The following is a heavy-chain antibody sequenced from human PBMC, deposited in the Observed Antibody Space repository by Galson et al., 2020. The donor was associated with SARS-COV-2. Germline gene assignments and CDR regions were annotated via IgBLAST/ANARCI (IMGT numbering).Heavy chain of an antibody. D-gene: IGHD4-17*01. CDR2: VTAGGSIT. V-gene: IGHV3-23*01. J-gene: IGHJ4*02. CDR3: AKDQGNDYGDQLDY. Sequence: GESLKISCAGSGFTFSRYAMSWVRQVPGKGLEWVSSVTAGGSITYPADTVKGRVTISRDNSKNTLYLQMNSLRVEDTALYYCAKDQGNDYGDQLDYGGQGTLVAVSS. CDR1: GFTFSRYA.